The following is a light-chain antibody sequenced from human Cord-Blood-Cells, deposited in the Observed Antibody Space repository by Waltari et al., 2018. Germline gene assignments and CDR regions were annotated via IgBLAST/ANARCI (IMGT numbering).Light chain of an antibody. CDR1: SRDVGGYNY. CDR2: DVS. J-gene: IGLJ3*02. CDR3: SSYTSSSTLV. Sequence: QSALTQPASVSGSPGQSITIPCTGTSRDVGGYNYVAWDQQHPGKAPKLMIYDVSKRPSGVSNRFSGSKSGNTASLTISGLQAEDEADYYCSSYTSSSTLVFGGGTKLTVL. V-gene: IGLV2-14*01.